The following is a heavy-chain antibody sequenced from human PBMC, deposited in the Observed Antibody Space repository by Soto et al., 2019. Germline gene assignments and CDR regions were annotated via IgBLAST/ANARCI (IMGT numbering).Heavy chain of an antibody. CDR2: INPNSGGT. Sequence: ASVKVSCKASGYTFTGYYMHWVRQAPGQGLEWMGWINPNSGGTNYAQKFQGRVTMTRDTSISTAYMELSRLRSDDTAVYYCARDLRTATTFAENWFDPWGQGTLVTVSS. V-gene: IGHV1-2*02. CDR1: GYTFTGYY. J-gene: IGHJ5*02. CDR3: ARDLRTATTFAENWFDP. D-gene: IGHD1-7*01.